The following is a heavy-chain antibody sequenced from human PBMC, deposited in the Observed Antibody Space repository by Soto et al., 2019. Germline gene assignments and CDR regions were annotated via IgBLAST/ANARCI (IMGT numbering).Heavy chain of an antibody. D-gene: IGHD1-26*01. J-gene: IGHJ4*02. V-gene: IGHV1-46*01. CDR1: GYTFTRFY. CDR2: INPNGGST. Sequence: QVQVVQSGAEVKKPGASVKISCKASGYTFTRFYMHWVRQAPGQGLEWMGMINPNGGSTIYAQKFQGMVTMTTATSTNTVYMALSSLTSDDRAVYYCARALSGSFAHFDFWGQGTLVTVSA. CDR3: ARALSGSFAHFDF.